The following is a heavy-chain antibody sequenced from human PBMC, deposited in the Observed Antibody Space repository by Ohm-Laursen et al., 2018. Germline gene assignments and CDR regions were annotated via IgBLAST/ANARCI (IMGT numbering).Heavy chain of an antibody. Sequence: SDTLSLTCTVSGGSISSGGYYWSWIRQHPGKGLEWIGYIYYSGSTNYNPSLKSRFTISVDTSKNQFFLKLSSVTAADTAVYYCARLASSSTDYYDSSGSSRDYWGQGTLVTVSS. CDR3: ARLASSSTDYYDSSGSSRDY. CDR2: IYYSGST. CDR1: GGSISSGGYY. V-gene: IGHV4-61*08. D-gene: IGHD3-22*01. J-gene: IGHJ4*02.